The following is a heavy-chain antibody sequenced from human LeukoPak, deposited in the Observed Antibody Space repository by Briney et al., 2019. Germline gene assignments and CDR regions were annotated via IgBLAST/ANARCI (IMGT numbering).Heavy chain of an antibody. CDR2: IRSKAYGGTT. V-gene: IGHV3-49*04. D-gene: IGHD2-15*01. CDR3: TRLVVVVAATPFDY. Sequence: GGSLRLSCTASGFTFGDYAMSWVRQAPGEGLEGVGFIRSKAYGGTTEYAASVKGRFTISRDDSKSIAYLQMNSLKTEDTAVYYCTRLVVVVAATPFDYWGQGTLVTVSS. CDR1: GFTFGDYA. J-gene: IGHJ4*02.